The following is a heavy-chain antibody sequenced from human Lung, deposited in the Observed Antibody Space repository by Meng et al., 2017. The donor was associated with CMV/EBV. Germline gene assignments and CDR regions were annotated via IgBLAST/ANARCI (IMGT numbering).Heavy chain of an antibody. CDR1: GFTLSSYE. D-gene: IGHD4-11*01. CDR2: IGDSGRTL. V-gene: IGHV3-48*03. CDR3: ARDPGWDYSNQPTHYYGMDV. J-gene: IGHJ6*02. Sequence: SXKISXAASGFTLSSYEMNWVRQAPGKGLEWIAYIGDSGRTLYYADSVKGRFTISSDNAENSLYLQMKSLRVEDTALYYCARDPGWDYSNQPTHYYGMDVWGQGTXVTVSS.